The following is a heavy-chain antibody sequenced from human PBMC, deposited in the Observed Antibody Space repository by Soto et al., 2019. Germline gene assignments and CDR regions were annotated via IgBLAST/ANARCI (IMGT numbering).Heavy chain of an antibody. V-gene: IGHV3-21*01. J-gene: IGHJ5*02. CDR1: GFTFRSFT. D-gene: IGHD6-13*01. CDR3: TRDASRDSSARGWFDP. Sequence: GGSLRLSCAASGFTFRSFTMNWFRQAPGKGLEWVSTISSNSAYIYYTDALRGRFTISRDNAKNSLHLQMNSLRAEDTAVYYCTRDASRDSSARGWFDPWGPGTLVTVSS. CDR2: ISSNSAYI.